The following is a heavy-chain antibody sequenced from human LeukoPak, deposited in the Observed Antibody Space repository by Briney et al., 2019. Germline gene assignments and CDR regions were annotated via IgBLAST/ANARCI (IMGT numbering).Heavy chain of an antibody. Sequence: GGSLRLSCAASGFTFSSYAMSWVRQAPDKGLEWVAAIFYGGSRNYYADSVKGRFTISRDNSKSTLYLQMNSLRAEDTAVYYCARDRLAVPGTGGYFDSWGQRTLV. CDR2: IFYGGSRN. CDR3: ARDRLAVPGTGGYFDS. J-gene: IGHJ4*02. CDR1: GFTFSSYA. V-gene: IGHV3-30-3*01. D-gene: IGHD6-19*01.